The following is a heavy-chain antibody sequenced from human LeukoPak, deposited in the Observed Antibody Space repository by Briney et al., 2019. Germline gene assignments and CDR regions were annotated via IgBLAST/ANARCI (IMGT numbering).Heavy chain of an antibody. Sequence: SQTLSLTCTVSGASISSGSYYWSWIRQPAGKGLEWIGRIYTSGTTNYNPSLKSRVTISVDTSKNQFSLKLSSVTAADTAVYFCARGPYSYDSSGAFDIWGQGTMVTVSS. CDR2: IYTSGTT. D-gene: IGHD3-22*01. CDR3: ARGPYSYDSSGAFDI. V-gene: IGHV4-61*02. CDR1: GASISSGSYY. J-gene: IGHJ3*02.